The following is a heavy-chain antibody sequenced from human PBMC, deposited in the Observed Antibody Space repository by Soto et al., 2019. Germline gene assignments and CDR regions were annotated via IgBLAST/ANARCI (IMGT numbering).Heavy chain of an antibody. V-gene: IGHV2-26*01. CDR2: IFSNDEK. J-gene: IGHJ4*02. Sequence: SGPTLVNPTETLTLTCTVSGFSLSNARMGVSWIRQPPGKALEWLAHIFSNDEKSYSTSLKSRLTISKDTSKSQVVLTMTNMDPVDTATYYCAQTYCGGDCYVLDYWGQGTLVTVSS. CDR1: GFSLSNARMG. D-gene: IGHD2-21*01. CDR3: AQTYCGGDCYVLDY.